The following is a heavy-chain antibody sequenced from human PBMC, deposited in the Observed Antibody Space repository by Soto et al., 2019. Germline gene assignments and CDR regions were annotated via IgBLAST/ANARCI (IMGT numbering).Heavy chain of an antibody. CDR3: ARDLDSSGWYPTFDY. D-gene: IGHD6-19*01. Sequence: PEVSLRRSCGASGFTFSSYSMNWVRQAPWKGLEWVSYISSSSSTIYYADSVKGRFTISRDNAKNSLYLQMNSLRDEDTAVYYCARDLDSSGWYPTFDYWGQGTLVTVSS. V-gene: IGHV3-48*02. CDR1: GFTFSSYS. CDR2: ISSSSSTI. J-gene: IGHJ4*02.